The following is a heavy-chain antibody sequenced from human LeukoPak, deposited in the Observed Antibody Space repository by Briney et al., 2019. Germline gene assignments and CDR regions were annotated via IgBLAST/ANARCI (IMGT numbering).Heavy chain of an antibody. CDR3: ARLPIINNWFDP. V-gene: IGHV4-30-4*01. D-gene: IGHD3-10*01. CDR1: GGSISSGDYY. CDR2: IYYSGST. Sequence: SETLSLTCTVSGGSISSGDYYWSWIRQPPGKGLEWIGYIYYSGSTYYNPSLKSRVTISVDTSKNQFSLKLSSVTAADTAVYYCARLPIINNWFDPWGQGTLVTVSS. J-gene: IGHJ5*02.